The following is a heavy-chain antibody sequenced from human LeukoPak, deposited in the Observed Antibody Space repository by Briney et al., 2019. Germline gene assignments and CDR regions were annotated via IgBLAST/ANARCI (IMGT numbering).Heavy chain of an antibody. Sequence: GRSLRLSCAVSGFTFSTYWMQWVRQAPGKGLVWVSRISRDGTSRTYADSVMGRFTISRDSARNTLYLQMDSMRAEDTSVYYCARGTSRDYGYGGDDPYWGRGTLVIVS. CDR1: GFTFSTYW. CDR3: ARGTSRDYGYGGDDPY. V-gene: IGHV3-74*01. J-gene: IGHJ4*02. CDR2: ISRDGTSR. D-gene: IGHD2-21*02.